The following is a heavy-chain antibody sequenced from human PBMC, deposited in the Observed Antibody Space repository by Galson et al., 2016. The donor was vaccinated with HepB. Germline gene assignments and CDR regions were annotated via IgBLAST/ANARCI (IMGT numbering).Heavy chain of an antibody. CDR2: ISGSGFTT. Sequence: SLRLSCAASGFTFSSYWMSWVRQAPGKGLEWVSDISGSGFTTYYADSVKGRFTISRDNSKKTVYLQMSSLRAEDTAVYYCARLFGGYIDYWGQGTLVTVSS. V-gene: IGHV3-23*01. J-gene: IGHJ4*02. CDR1: GFTFSSYW. D-gene: IGHD2-15*01. CDR3: ARLFGGYIDY.